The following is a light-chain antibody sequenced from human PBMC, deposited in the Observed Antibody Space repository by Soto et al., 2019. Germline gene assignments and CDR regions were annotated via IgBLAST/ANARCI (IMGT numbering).Light chain of an antibody. CDR2: GTS. J-gene: IGLJ3*02. CDR3: QSYDSSLSGWV. V-gene: IGLV1-40*01. Sequence: QAVVTQPPSVSGAPGQRVTISCTGSSSNIGARYDVHWYQQLPGTAPKLLIYGTSNRPSGVPDRFSGSKSGTSASLAITGLQAEDEADYYCQSYDSSLSGWVFGGGTKLTVL. CDR1: SSNIGARYD.